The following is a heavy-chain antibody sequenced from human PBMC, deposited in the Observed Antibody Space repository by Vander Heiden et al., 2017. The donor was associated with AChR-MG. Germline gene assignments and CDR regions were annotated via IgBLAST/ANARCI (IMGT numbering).Heavy chain of an antibody. CDR2: IYTSGST. CDR1: GGSISSYY. CDR3: ASLSSSWYQNYFDY. D-gene: IGHD6-13*01. Sequence: QVQLQESGPGLVKPSETLSLTCTVSGGSISSYYWSWIRQPGGKGLGWIGRIYTSGSTHYHPSLKSRVTMSVDTSKNQFSLKLSSVTAADTAVYYCASLSSSWYQNYFDYWGQGTLVTVAS. V-gene: IGHV4-4*07. J-gene: IGHJ4*02.